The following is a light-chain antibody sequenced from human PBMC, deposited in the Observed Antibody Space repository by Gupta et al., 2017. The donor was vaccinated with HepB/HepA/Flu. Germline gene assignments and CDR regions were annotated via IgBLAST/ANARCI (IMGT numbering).Light chain of an antibody. Sequence: HSVLTQPPPASGTPGQRVTISCSGGGPNIRSNFVYWYQQLPGTAPKLLISRDNQRPSGVPDRFSGAKSGTSASLAISGLRSEDEADYYCAAWDDSLRLLFGGGTKLTVL. CDR1: GPNIRSNF. V-gene: IGLV1-47*01. CDR2: RDN. CDR3: AAWDDSLRLL. J-gene: IGLJ2*01.